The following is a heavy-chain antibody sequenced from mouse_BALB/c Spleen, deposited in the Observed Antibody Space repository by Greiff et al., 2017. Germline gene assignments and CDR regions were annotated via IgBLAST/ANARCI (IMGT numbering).Heavy chain of an antibody. CDR3: ARRGYRGYADY. V-gene: IGHV1-67*01. CDR1: SYTFTDYA. J-gene: IGHJ2*01. CDR2: ISTYYGNT. Sequence: QVQLQQSGPELVRPGVSVKISCKGSSYTFTDYAMHWVKQSHAKSLEWIGVISTYYGNTNYNQKFKGKATMTVDKSSSTAYMELARLTSEDSAVYYCARRGYRGYADYWGQGTTLTVSS. D-gene: IGHD2-14*01.